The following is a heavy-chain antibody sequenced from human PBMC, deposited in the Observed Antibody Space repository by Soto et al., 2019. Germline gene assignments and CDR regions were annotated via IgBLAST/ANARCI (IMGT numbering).Heavy chain of an antibody. Sequence: ASVKVSCKASGYTFTGYYRHWARQAPGQGLEWMGWINPNSVGTNYAQKFQGRVTMTRDTSISTAYMELSRLRSDDTAVFYCAGSRDYAFDYWGQRTLVTVSP. CDR1: GYTFTGYY. CDR2: INPNSVGT. J-gene: IGHJ4*02. D-gene: IGHD4-17*01. V-gene: IGHV1-2*02. CDR3: AGSRDYAFDY.